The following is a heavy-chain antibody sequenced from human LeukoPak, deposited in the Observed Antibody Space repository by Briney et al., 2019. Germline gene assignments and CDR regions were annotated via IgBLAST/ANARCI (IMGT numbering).Heavy chain of an antibody. D-gene: IGHD3-9*01. Sequence: ASVKVSCKASGYTFTGYYMHWVRQAPGQGLEWMGRINPNSGGTNYAQKFQGRVTMTRDTSISTAYMELSRLRSDATAVYYCARGQRYFDWLLYYYFDYWGQGTLVTVSS. V-gene: IGHV1-2*06. J-gene: IGHJ4*02. CDR3: ARGQRYFDWLLYYYFDY. CDR1: GYTFTGYY. CDR2: INPNSGGT.